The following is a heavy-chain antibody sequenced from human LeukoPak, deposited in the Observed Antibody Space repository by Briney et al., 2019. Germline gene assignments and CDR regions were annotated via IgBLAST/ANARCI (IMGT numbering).Heavy chain of an antibody. J-gene: IGHJ4*02. CDR3: ARHIAVTGSDY. V-gene: IGHV5-51*01. Sequence: GESLKISCKGSGYNFTNHWIGWVRQMPGKGLEWMGIIFPTDSNTRYSPSFRGQVTISADKSISTAYLQWSSLKASDTAMYYCARHIAVTGSDYWGQGTLVTVSS. CDR2: IFPTDSNT. D-gene: IGHD6-19*01. CDR1: GYNFTNHW.